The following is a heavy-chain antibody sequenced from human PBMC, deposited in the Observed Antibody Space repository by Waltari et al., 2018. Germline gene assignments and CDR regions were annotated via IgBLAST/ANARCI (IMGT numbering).Heavy chain of an antibody. D-gene: IGHD5-12*01. V-gene: IGHV1-45*02. CDR1: GYTFTYRY. J-gene: IGHJ3*02. CDR3: ASVGYRDSGFKRGDAFDI. Sequence: QMQLVQSGAEVKKTGSSVKVSCKASGYTFTYRYLHWVRQAPGQALEWMGWITPFNGNTNDAQKFQDRVTITRDRSMSTAYMELSSLRSEDTAMYYCASVGYRDSGFKRGDAFDIWGQGTMVTVSS. CDR2: ITPFNGNT.